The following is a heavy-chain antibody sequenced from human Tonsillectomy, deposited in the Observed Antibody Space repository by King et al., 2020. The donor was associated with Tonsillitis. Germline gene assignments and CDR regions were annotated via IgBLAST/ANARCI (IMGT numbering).Heavy chain of an antibody. CDR1: GFTFDSYG. Sequence: ESGGGVVQPGGSLRLSCFASGFTFDSYGMHWVRQAPGKGLEWVSGIRYVGSDKYYGESVKGRFTISRDNAKNILFLQMDSLRSDDTAVYFCAKGRSSGYFGGPEIWGQGTPVIVSS. CDR2: IRYVGSDK. J-gene: IGHJ4*02. D-gene: IGHD3-22*01. CDR3: AKGRSSGYFGGPEI. V-gene: IGHV3-30*02.